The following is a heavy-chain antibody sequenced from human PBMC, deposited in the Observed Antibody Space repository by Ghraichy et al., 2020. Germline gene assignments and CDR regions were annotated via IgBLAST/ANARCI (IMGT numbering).Heavy chain of an antibody. CDR3: ASSLGPYLDY. J-gene: IGHJ4*02. Sequence: GGSLRLSCAASGFTVSSNYMTWVRQAPGKGLEWVSVIYSGGSPYYADSVKGRFTISRDNSKNTLYLQMNSLRAEDTAVYYCASSLGPYLDYWGQGTLVTVSS. CDR1: GFTVSSNY. CDR2: IYSGGSP. V-gene: IGHV3-53*01.